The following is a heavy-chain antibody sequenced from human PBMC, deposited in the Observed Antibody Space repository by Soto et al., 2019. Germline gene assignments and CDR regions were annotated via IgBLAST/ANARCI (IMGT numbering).Heavy chain of an antibody. J-gene: IGHJ4*02. CDR3: ARAKSYDSSGYYYYGDY. V-gene: IGHV4-34*01. Sequence: SETLSLTCAVYGGSFSGYYWSWIRQPPGKGLEWIGEINQSGSTNYNPSLKSRVTISVDTSKNQFSLKLSSVTAADTAVYYCARAKSYDSSGYYYYGDYWGQGTLVTVS. CDR2: INQSGST. CDR1: GGSFSGYY. D-gene: IGHD3-22*01.